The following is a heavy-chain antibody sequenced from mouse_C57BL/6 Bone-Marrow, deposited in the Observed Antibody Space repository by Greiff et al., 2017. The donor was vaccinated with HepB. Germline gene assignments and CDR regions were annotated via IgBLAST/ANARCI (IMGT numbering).Heavy chain of an antibody. CDR2: ISDGGSYT. D-gene: IGHD2-2*01. Sequence: EVNVVESGGGLVKPGGSLKLSCAASGFTFSSYAMSWVRQTPEKRLEWVATISDGGSYTYYPDNVKGRFTISRDNAKNNLYLQMSHLKSEDTAMYYCARRVTTRYFDVWGTGTTVTVSS. CDR3: ARRVTTRYFDV. J-gene: IGHJ1*03. CDR1: GFTFSSYA. V-gene: IGHV5-4*03.